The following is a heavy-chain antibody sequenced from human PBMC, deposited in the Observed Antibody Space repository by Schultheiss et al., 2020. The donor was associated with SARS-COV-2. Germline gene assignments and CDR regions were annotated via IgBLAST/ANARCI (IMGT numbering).Heavy chain of an antibody. D-gene: IGHD3-10*01. V-gene: IGHV6-1*01. CDR3: ARGAFWFGEPSGFDF. J-gene: IGHJ4*02. CDR2: TYYRSRWYT. Sequence: SETLSLTCAISGDSVSSDSAAWNWIRQSPSRGLEWLGRTYYRSRWYTDYEASVQGRITINPDTSRNQFSLQLNSVTPEDTAVYFCARGAFWFGEPSGFDFWGQGTLVTVSS. CDR1: GDSVSSDSAA.